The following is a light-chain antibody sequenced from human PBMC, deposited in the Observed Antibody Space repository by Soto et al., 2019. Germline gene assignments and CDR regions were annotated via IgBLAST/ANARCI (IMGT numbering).Light chain of an antibody. CDR2: SDV. J-gene: IGLJ1*01. CDR1: SSNIGAGFG. Sequence: QSVLTQPPSVSGAPGQTVTISCTGSSSNIGAGFGVHWYQHLPGTTPKLLVHSDVSGPSGVSARFSGSISGASASLVISGLQPEDEGDYFCQSYDSGLPELYVFGPGTKVTVL. CDR3: QSYDSGLPELYV. V-gene: IGLV1-40*01.